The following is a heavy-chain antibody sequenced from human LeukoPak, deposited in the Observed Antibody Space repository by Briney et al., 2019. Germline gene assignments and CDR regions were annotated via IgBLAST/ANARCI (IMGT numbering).Heavy chain of an antibody. Sequence: ASVKVSCKASGYTFTSYGISWVRQAPGQGLEWMGWISAYNGNTNYAQKLQGRVTMTTDTSTSTAYMELRSLRSDDTAAYYCARDVNYYDSSGYYYVPDYYYGMDVWGQGTTVTVSS. V-gene: IGHV1-18*01. J-gene: IGHJ6*02. D-gene: IGHD3-22*01. CDR2: ISAYNGNT. CDR3: ARDVNYYDSSGYYYVPDYYYGMDV. CDR1: GYTFTSYG.